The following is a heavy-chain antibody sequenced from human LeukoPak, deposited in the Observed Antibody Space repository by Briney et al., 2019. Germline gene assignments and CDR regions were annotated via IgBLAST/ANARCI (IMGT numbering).Heavy chain of an antibody. CDR2: IHYSGST. CDR3: ARVDDYVFVGDAFDI. J-gene: IGHJ3*02. V-gene: IGHV4-59*08. CDR1: GGSISSYY. Sequence: PSETLSLTCTVSGGSISSYYWSWIRQPPGKGLEWIGYIHYSGSTHYNPSLKSRVTISVDTSKNQVSLKLRSVTAADTAVYYCARVDDYVFVGDAFDIWGQGTMVTVSS. D-gene: IGHD3-16*01.